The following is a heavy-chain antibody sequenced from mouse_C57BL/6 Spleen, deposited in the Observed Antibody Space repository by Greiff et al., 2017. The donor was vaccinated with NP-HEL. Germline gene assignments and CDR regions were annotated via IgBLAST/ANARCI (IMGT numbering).Heavy chain of an antibody. D-gene: IGHD4-1*01. CDR3: ARYRTGDFDY. V-gene: IGHV7-3*01. Sequence: DVMLVESGGGLVQPGGSLSLSCAASGFTFTDYYMSWVRQPPGKALEWLGFIRNKANGYTTEYSASVKGRFTISRDNSQSILYLQMNALRAEDSATYYCARYRTGDFDYWGQGTTLTVSS. CDR1: GFTFTDYY. CDR2: IRNKANGYTT. J-gene: IGHJ2*01.